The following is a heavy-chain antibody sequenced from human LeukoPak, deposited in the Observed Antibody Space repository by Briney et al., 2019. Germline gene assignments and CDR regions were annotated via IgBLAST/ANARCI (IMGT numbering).Heavy chain of an antibody. CDR2: INPSGGST. D-gene: IGHD2-21*01. CDR1: GYTFTSYY. CDR3: ARVYPCGGDCYTFDY. V-gene: IGHV1-46*03. J-gene: IGHJ4*02. Sequence: ASVKVSCKASGYTFTSYYMHWVRQAPGQGLEWMGIINPSGGSTSYAQKFQGRVTMTRDTSTSTVYMELSSLGSEDTAVYYCARVYPCGGDCYTFDYWGQGTLVTVSS.